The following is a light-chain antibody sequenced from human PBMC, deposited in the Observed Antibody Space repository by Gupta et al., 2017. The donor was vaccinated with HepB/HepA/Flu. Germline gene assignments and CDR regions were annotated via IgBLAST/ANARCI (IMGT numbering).Light chain of an antibody. CDR1: QSVSSTY. Sequence: EIVLTQSPGTLSLSPGDRATLSCRASQSVSSTYLAWYQQKPGQAPRLLIYGASSRATGIPDRFSGSGSGTDFILTISRLEPEEFAVYYCQQYGSSPLTFGGGTKVEIK. V-gene: IGKV3-20*01. CDR3: QQYGSSPLT. J-gene: IGKJ4*01. CDR2: GAS.